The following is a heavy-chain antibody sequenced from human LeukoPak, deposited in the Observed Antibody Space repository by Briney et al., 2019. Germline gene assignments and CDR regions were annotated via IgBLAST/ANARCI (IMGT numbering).Heavy chain of an antibody. J-gene: IGHJ4*02. CDR1: GDSISSYY. V-gene: IGHV4-59*01. D-gene: IGHD6-19*01. CDR2: FYYSGST. CDR3: ATDQGGSGSAKAFDY. Sequence: SETLSLTCTVSGDSISSYYWSWIRQPPGKVLEWIGYFYYSGSTNYNPSLKSRVTISVDTSKNQFTLKLSSVTAADTAVYYCATDQGGSGSAKAFDYWGQGTLVTVSS.